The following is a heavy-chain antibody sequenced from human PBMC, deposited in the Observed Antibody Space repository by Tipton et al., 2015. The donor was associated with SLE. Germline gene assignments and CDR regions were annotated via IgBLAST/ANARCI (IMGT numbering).Heavy chain of an antibody. CDR3: GGGLAAPIRGYFHH. CDR2: INHTGRT. CDR1: GGSFNGYY. D-gene: IGHD6-13*01. V-gene: IGHV4-34*01. Sequence: TLSLTCAVYGGSFNGYYWTWIRQTPEKGLEWIGEINHTGRTNYIPSLKRRVTISIDTSKNQFSLRLRSVTAADTAAYYCGGGLAAPIRGYFHHWGQGTLVTVSS. J-gene: IGHJ1*01.